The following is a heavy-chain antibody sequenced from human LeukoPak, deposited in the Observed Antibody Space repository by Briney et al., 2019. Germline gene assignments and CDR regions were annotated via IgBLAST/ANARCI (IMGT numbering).Heavy chain of an antibody. D-gene: IGHD1-26*01. V-gene: IGHV5-51*01. CDR3: ARLQWELPDY. CDR1: GYSFSSYW. Sequence: GESLKISCKASGYSFSSYWIGWVRQMPGKGLELMGIIYPGDSDTRYSPSFQGQVTISADKSINTAYVQWCSLKAPDTAIYYCARLQWELPDYWGQGTLVTVSS. J-gene: IGHJ4*02. CDR2: IYPGDSDT.